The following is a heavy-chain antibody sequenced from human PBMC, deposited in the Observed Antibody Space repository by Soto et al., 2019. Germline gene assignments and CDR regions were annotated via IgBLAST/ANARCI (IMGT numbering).Heavy chain of an antibody. D-gene: IGHD2-21*01. CDR2: IDPSDSYT. V-gene: IGHV5-10-1*01. CDR3: ARLDVGDCGGDCYGMDV. J-gene: IGHJ6*02. CDR1: GYSFTSYW. Sequence: GESLKISCKGSGYSFTSYWIGWVRQMPGKGLEWMGRIDPSDSYTNYSPSFQGHVTISADKSISTAYLQWSSLKASDTAMYYGARLDVGDCGGDCYGMDVWGQGTTVTVSS.